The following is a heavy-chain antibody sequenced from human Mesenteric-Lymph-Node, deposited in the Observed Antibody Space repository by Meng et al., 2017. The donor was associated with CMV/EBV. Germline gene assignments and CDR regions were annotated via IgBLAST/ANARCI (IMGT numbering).Heavy chain of an antibody. V-gene: IGHV3-66*02. D-gene: IGHD1-26*01. CDR2: IYNDGRS. CDR1: GFTFSSYA. CDR3: ARDLGGTLDY. Sequence: GESLKISCAASGFTFSSYAMSWVRQAPGKGLEWVSVIYNDGRSNYADSVKGRFTISRDNSKNTLYLQMNSLRVEDTAVYYCARDLGGTLDYWGQGTLVTVSS. J-gene: IGHJ4*02.